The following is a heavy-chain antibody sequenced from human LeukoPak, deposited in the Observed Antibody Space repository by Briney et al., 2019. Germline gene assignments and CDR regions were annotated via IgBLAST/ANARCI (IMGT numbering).Heavy chain of an antibody. V-gene: IGHV3-23*01. CDR3: AREPQGYSYGPDY. D-gene: IGHD5-18*01. CDR1: GFTFSSYA. Sequence: GGSLRLSCAASGFTFSSYAMSWVRQAPGKGLEWVSAISGSGGSTYYADSVKGRFTISRDNAKNSLYLQMNSLRAEDTAVYYCAREPQGYSYGPDYWGQGTLVTVSS. CDR2: ISGSGGST. J-gene: IGHJ4*02.